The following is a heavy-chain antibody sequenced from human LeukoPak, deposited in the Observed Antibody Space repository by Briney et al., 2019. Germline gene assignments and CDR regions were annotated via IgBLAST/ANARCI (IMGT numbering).Heavy chain of an antibody. Sequence: PSETLSLTCAVYGGSFSGYYWSWIRQPPGKGLDWIGEINHSGSTNYNPSLKSRVTISVDTSKNQFSLKLSSVTAADTAVYYCASRYDILTGYYEPFDYWGQGTLVTVSS. V-gene: IGHV4-34*01. CDR3: ASRYDILTGYYEPFDY. CDR2: INHSGST. J-gene: IGHJ4*02. CDR1: GGSFSGYY. D-gene: IGHD3-9*01.